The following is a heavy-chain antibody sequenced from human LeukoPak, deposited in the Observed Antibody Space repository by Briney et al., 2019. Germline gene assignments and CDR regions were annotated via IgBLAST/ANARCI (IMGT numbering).Heavy chain of an antibody. J-gene: IGHJ5*02. CDR3: ARSGYVRFLEWLLNWFDP. CDR2: ISSSGSTI. D-gene: IGHD3-3*01. V-gene: IGHV3-11*01. Sequence: GGSLRLSCAASGFTFSDYYMSWIRQAPGKGLEWVSYISSSGSTIYYADSVKGRFTISRDNAKNSLYLQMNSLRAEDTAVYYRARSGYVRFLEWLLNWFDPWGQGTLVTVSS. CDR1: GFTFSDYY.